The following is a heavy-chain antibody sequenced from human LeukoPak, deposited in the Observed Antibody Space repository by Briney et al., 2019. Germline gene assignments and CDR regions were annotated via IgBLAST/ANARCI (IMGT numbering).Heavy chain of an antibody. J-gene: IGHJ6*03. Sequence: PGGSLRLSCAASGFSFSTYSMNWVRQSPGKGLEWVSSISIASSYIYLADSVRGRFTISRGNAKNSLYLQMNSLRAEDTAVYYCARDGLPDRSAYQTFYFNYMDVWGKGTTVTVSS. CDR2: ISIASSYI. D-gene: IGHD3-22*01. V-gene: IGHV3-21*01. CDR1: GFSFSTYS. CDR3: ARDGLPDRSAYQTFYFNYMDV.